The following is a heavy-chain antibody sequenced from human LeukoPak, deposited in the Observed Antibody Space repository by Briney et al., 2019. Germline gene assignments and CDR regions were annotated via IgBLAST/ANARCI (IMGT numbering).Heavy chain of an antibody. V-gene: IGHV1-2*02. Sequence: ASVKVSCKASGYTFTDYYIHWVRQAPGQGLEWMGWINPNSGGTNYAQKFQGRVTMTRDTSISTAYMELSRLRSDDTAVYYCASESSGSLFSRPPPDYWGQGTLVTVSS. D-gene: IGHD3-10*01. CDR1: GYTFTDYY. CDR3: ASESSGSLFSRPPPDY. CDR2: INPNSGGT. J-gene: IGHJ4*02.